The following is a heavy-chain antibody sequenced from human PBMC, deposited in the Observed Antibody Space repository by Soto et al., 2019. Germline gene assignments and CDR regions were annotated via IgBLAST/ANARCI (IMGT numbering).Heavy chain of an antibody. Sequence: QLQLQESGPGLVKPSQTLSLACTVSGGSFSSGGYYWSWIRQLPGKGLEWIGYIYYSGSTYYNPYLKSRFTISLDTSKNQFSQKLSSVTAADTAVYYCARATSFSGHHGYWGQGTLVTVSS. CDR2: IYYSGST. V-gene: IGHV4-31*03. J-gene: IGHJ4*02. D-gene: IGHD2-8*02. CDR1: GGSFSSGGYY. CDR3: ARATSFSGHHGY.